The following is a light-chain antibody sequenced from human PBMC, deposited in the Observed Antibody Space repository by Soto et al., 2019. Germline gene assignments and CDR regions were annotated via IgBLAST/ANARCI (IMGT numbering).Light chain of an antibody. J-gene: IGKJ1*01. CDR2: DAS. CDR3: QQYNSYLWT. Sequence: DIQMTQSPSTLSGSVGDRVTITCRASQTISSWLAWYQQKPGKAPKLLIYDASSLESGVPSRFSGSGSGTEFTLTIRSLQPDDFATYYCQQYNSYLWTFGQGTKVDIK. V-gene: IGKV1-5*01. CDR1: QTISSW.